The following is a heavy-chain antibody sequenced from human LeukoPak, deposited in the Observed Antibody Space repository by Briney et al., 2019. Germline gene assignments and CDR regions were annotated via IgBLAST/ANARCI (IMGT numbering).Heavy chain of an antibody. CDR2: ISGSGGST. V-gene: IGHV3-23*01. CDR1: GFTFSSYA. CDR3: AKSDRSGWYGAFDY. J-gene: IGHJ4*02. D-gene: IGHD6-19*01. Sequence: GGSLRLSCAASGFTFSSYAMSWVRQAPGKGLEWVSAISGSGGSTYYADSVKGRFTISRDNSKNTLFLQMNSLRAEDTAVYYCAKSDRSGWYGAFDYWGQGTLVTVSS.